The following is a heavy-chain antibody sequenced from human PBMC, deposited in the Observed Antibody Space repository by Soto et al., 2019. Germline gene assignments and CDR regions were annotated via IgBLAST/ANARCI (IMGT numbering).Heavy chain of an antibody. V-gene: IGHV3-33*01. CDR1: GFNFSSYV. D-gene: IGHD6-19*01. J-gene: IGHJ4*02. Sequence: VQLEECGGGVVQPGWSLRLSCAASGFNFSSYVMHWVRQAPGKGLEWVAVIWYDGGNKYYADSVKGRFTISRDNSKNTLYLQMNSLRAEDTAVYYCARDGQWLPRDGLRSSYYFDYWGQGTLVTVSS. CDR3: ARDGQWLPRDGLRSSYYFDY. CDR2: IWYDGGNK.